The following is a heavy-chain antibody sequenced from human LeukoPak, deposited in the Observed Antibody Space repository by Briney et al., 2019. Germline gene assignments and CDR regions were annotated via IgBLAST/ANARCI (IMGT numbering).Heavy chain of an antibody. D-gene: IGHD4-17*01. Sequence: GGSLRLSCAASGFTFSSYSMNWVRQAPGKGLEWVSSISSSSSYIYYADSVKGRFTISRDNSKNTLYLQMNSLRAEDTAVYYCPKVIYGDSRGGDYWGQGTLVTVSS. CDR3: PKVIYGDSRGGDY. CDR2: ISSSSSYI. J-gene: IGHJ4*02. V-gene: IGHV3-21*04. CDR1: GFTFSSYS.